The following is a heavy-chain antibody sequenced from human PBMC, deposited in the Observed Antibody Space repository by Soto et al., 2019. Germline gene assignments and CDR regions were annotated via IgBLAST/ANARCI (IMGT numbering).Heavy chain of an antibody. D-gene: IGHD3-3*01. Sequence: SEALSLTCTVSGGSISSGGYYWSWIRQHPGKGLEWIGYIYYSGSTYYNPSLKSRVTISVDTSKNQFSLKLSSVTAADTAVYYCARLTIFGVHYGMDVWGQGTTVTVSS. CDR3: ARLTIFGVHYGMDV. CDR1: GGSISSGGYY. V-gene: IGHV4-31*03. J-gene: IGHJ6*02. CDR2: IYYSGST.